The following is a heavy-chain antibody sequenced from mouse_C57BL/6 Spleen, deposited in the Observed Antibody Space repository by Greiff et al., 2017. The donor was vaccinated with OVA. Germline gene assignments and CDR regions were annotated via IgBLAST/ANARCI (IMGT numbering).Heavy chain of an antibody. D-gene: IGHD2-4*01. CDR1: GFSLTSYG. CDR3: ATTYDYDGIGWYFDV. V-gene: IGHV2-2*01. J-gene: IGHJ1*03. CDR2: VWSGGST. Sequence: VKLVESGPGLVQPSQSLSITCTVSGFSLTSYGVHWVRQSPGKGLEWLGVVWSGGSTDYNAAFISRLSFRKDNSKSQFFFKMNSLQADDTARYYCATTYDYDGIGWYFDVWGTGTTVTVSS.